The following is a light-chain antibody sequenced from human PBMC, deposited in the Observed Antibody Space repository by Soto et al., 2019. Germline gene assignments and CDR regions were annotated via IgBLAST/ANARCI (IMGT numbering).Light chain of an antibody. V-gene: IGKV1-5*01. CDR1: QTIRSW. J-gene: IGKJ2*01. CDR2: DAS. CDR3: QQYNSYLYT. Sequence: DIQMTQSPSTLSGSVGDRVTISCRASQTIRSWLAWYQQKPGKAPKLLIYDASSLESGVPSRFSGSGSGTEFTLTISSLQPDDFATYYCQQYNSYLYTFGQGTKVDI.